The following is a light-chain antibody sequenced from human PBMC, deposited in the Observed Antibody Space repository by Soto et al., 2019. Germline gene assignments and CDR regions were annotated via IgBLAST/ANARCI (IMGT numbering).Light chain of an antibody. CDR1: QTSDNY. Sequence: DMQMTQSPSSLSASVGDRVTITCRPSQTSDNYLNWYQHKPGKAPKLLIYGASTLQSGVSSRFTGSASGTDFTLTIDNLQAEDFATYYCQQTYTSTFAFGQGTKLEI. J-gene: IGKJ2*01. V-gene: IGKV1-39*01. CDR2: GAS. CDR3: QQTYTSTFA.